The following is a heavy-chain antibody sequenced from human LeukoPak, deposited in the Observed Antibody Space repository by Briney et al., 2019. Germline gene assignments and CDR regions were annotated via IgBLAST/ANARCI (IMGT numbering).Heavy chain of an antibody. V-gene: IGHV3-23*01. CDR1: GFTFSNYA. D-gene: IGHD3-3*01. CDR3: AKHSLFTIFGVVRAPFDY. Sequence: GGSLRLSCAASGFTFSNYAMSWVRQAPGKGLEWVSAISGSGGSTYYADSVKGRFTISRDNSKNTLYLQMNSLRAEDTAVYYCAKHSLFTIFGVVRAPFDYWGQGTLVTVSS. J-gene: IGHJ4*02. CDR2: ISGSGGST.